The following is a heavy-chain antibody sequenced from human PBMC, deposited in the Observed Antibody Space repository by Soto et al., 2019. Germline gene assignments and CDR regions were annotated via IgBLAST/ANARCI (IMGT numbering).Heavy chain of an antibody. J-gene: IGHJ5*02. CDR3: ARARGVSSARLITWFDP. CDR2: IHPQTGAP. CDR1: GYNFLGYY. Sequence: QVQLIQSGAEAKKPGASVKVSCKTSGYNFLGYYIHWIRQAPGQSLEWMGYIHPQTGAPNYAQKSKGSVTMTRDTTNRTAYLELRTLTSDDTAVYYRARARGVSSARLITWFDPWCQGTLVCVSS. V-gene: IGHV1-2*04. D-gene: IGHD3-22*01.